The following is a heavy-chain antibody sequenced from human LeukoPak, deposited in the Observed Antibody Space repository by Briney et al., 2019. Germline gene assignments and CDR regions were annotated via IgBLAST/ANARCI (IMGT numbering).Heavy chain of an antibody. CDR2: IYHSGST. CDR3: ARVSDYVSVDP. J-gene: IGHJ5*02. D-gene: IGHD3-16*01. Sequence: PSETLSLTCTVSGYSISSGYYWGWIRQPPGKGLEWIGSIYHSGSTYYNPSLKSRVTISVDTSKNQFSLKLSSVTAADTAVYYCARVSDYVSVDPWGQGTLVTVSS. V-gene: IGHV4-38-2*02. CDR1: GYSISSGYY.